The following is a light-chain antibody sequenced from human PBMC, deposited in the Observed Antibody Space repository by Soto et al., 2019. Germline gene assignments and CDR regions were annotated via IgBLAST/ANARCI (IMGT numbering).Light chain of an antibody. CDR2: RSH. Sequence: QSVLTQPPSVSGTPGQRVTISCSGSNSNIGYNSVYWYQQLPGTAPKLLIYRSHERPSGVPDRFSGSKSGTSASLAISGLRSEDEADYSCATWDDNLSGVVFRGGTKLTVL. J-gene: IGLJ3*02. CDR3: ATWDDNLSGVV. V-gene: IGLV1-47*01. CDR1: NSNIGYNS.